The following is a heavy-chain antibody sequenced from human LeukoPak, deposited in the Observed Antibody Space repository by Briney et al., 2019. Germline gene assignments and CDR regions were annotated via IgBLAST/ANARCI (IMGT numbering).Heavy chain of an antibody. V-gene: IGHV1-18*01. Sequence: GASVTVSCKASGYMFRVFGITWVRQAPGQGLEWMGSIRVHNGDTNYAHKFQGRLTMTTDTSATTAYMELRSLKSDDTAVHYCARDRYDVGIAFDFWGQGTMVTASS. CDR3: ARDRYDVGIAFDF. J-gene: IGHJ3*01. CDR2: IRVHNGDT. D-gene: IGHD3-9*01. CDR1: GYMFRVFG.